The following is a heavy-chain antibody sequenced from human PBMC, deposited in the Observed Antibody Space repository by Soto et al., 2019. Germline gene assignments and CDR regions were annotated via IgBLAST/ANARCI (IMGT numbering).Heavy chain of an antibody. D-gene: IGHD2-8*01. Sequence: GGSLRLSCAASGFNFADFVMHWVRQAPGKGLEYVSGIWTDSSRRAYAGSVKGRFIISRDNAKNALYLQMNSLRTDDTAFYYCVKYLPNGSVDHWGQGTLVTVSS. V-gene: IGHV3-9*01. CDR3: VKYLPNGSVDH. CDR2: IWTDSSRR. J-gene: IGHJ4*02. CDR1: GFNFADFV.